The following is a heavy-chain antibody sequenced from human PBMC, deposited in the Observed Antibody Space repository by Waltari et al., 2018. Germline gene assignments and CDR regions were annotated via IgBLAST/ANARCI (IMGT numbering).Heavy chain of an antibody. Sequence: EVQLVESGGGLVQPGGSLRLSCVGSGFTFSSHWVHWVRQAQGKGLEWVARMKNDGSITVYVDSVKCRFTISRDNVKNTVYLQMNSLRAEDTAVYYCAREGIWSLDYWGQGDLVTVSS. CDR2: MKNDGSIT. V-gene: IGHV3-74*01. CDR1: GFTFSSHW. J-gene: IGHJ4*02. D-gene: IGHD1-1*01. CDR3: AREGIWSLDY.